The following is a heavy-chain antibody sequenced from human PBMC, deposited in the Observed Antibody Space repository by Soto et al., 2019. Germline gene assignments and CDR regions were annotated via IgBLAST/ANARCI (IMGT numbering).Heavy chain of an antibody. D-gene: IGHD3-22*01. CDR3: AKTLDTYYHDSRRNYPPEY. CDR2: IFHTGST. V-gene: IGHV4-59*01. CDR1: GGSFNKYF. J-gene: IGHJ4*02. Sequence: SETLSLTCTVAGGSFNKYFWNWIRQPPGKGLEWIGDIFHTGSTNYNPSLESRVTITVDTSKNQFSLKLNSVTAADTAVYYCAKTLDTYYHDSRRNYPPEYWGQGTLVTVSS.